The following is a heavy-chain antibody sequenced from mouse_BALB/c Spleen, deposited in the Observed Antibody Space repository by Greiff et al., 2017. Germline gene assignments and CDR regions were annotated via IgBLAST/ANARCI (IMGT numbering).Heavy chain of an antibody. J-gene: IGHJ2*01. CDR3: ARVYDGYFDY. V-gene: IGHV5-6-5*01. D-gene: IGHD2-3*01. CDR2: ISSGGST. CDR1: GFTFSSYA. Sequence: EVKLMESGGGLVKPGGSLKLSCAASGFTFSSYAMSWVRQTPEKRLEWVASISSGGSTYYPDSVKGRFTISRDNARNILYLQMSSLRSEDTAMYYCARVYDGYFDYWGQGTTLTVSS.